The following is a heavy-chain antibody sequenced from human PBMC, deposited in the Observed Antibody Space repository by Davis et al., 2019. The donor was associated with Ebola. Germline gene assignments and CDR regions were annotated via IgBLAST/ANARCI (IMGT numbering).Heavy chain of an antibody. V-gene: IGHV3-30-3*01. CDR3: ARISWVRGWFDP. CDR2: ISYDGSNK. CDR1: GFTFSDYY. Sequence: GGSLRLSCAASGFTFSDYYMSWIRQAPGKGLEWVSVISYDGSNKYYADSVKGRFTISRDNSKNTLYLQMNSLRAEDTAVYYCARISWVRGWFDPWGQGTLVTVSS. D-gene: IGHD1-26*01. J-gene: IGHJ5*02.